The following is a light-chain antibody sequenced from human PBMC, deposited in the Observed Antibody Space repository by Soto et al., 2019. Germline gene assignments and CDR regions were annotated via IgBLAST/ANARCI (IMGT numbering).Light chain of an antibody. CDR3: SSYTSSSTLVV. CDR2: EVS. J-gene: IGLJ2*01. Sequence: QSALTQPASVSGSPGQSITISCTGTSSDVGGYNYVSWYQQYPGKAPKLMIYEVSNRPSGVSNRFSGSKSGNTASLTISGLQAEDEGEYYCSSYTSSSTLVVFGGGTKLTVL. V-gene: IGLV2-14*01. CDR1: SSDVGGYNY.